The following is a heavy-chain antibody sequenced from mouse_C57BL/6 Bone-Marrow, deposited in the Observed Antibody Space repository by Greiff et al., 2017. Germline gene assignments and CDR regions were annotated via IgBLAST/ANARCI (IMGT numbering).Heavy chain of an antibody. V-gene: IGHV6-6*01. CDR1: GFTFSDAW. CDR3: TGPRFDY. Sequence: EVQVEESGGGLVQPGGSMKLSCAASGFTFSDAWMDWVRQSPEKGLEWVGEIRNKANNHATYYAESVKGRFTISRDDSKSSVYLQMNSLRAEDTGIYYCTGPRFDYWGQSTTLTVSS. J-gene: IGHJ2*01. CDR2: IRNKANNHAT.